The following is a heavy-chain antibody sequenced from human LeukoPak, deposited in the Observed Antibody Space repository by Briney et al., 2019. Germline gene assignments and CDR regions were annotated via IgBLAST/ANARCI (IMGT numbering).Heavy chain of an antibody. J-gene: IGHJ5*02. CDR1: GGSISSGSYY. V-gene: IGHV4-61*02. Sequence: PSQTLSLTCTVSGGSISSGSYYWSWIRQPAGKGLEWIGRIYTSGSTNYNPSLKSRVTISVDRSKNQISLKVTSVTAADTAVYYCVREVPGSPNNWFDPWGQGTLVTVSS. CDR3: VREVPGSPNNWFDP. CDR2: IYTSGST.